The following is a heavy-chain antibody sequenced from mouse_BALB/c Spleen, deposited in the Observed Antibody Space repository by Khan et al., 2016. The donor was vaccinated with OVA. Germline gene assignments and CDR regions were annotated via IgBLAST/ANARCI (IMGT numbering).Heavy chain of an antibody. D-gene: IGHD2-1*01. CDR2: INTYTGEP. CDR1: GYTFTNYG. Sequence: QIQLVQSGPELKKPGETVKISCKASGYTFTNYGMNWVKQAPGKGLKWMGWINTYTGEPTYADDFKGRFAFSLETSASTAYLHIYHLKNAETATYFWARNGNDWYVDVWGAGTTVTVSS. J-gene: IGHJ1*01. V-gene: IGHV9-3-1*01. CDR3: ARNGNDWYVDV.